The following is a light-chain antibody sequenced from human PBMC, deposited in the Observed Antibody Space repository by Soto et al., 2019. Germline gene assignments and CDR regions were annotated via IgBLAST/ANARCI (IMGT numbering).Light chain of an antibody. CDR3: SSYTTSSTTVV. V-gene: IGLV2-14*01. J-gene: IGLJ2*01. Sequence: QSALTQPASVSASPGQSITISCTGTSSDVGGYNYVSWYQQHPGKAPKLMIYEVSNRPSGVSNRFSGSKSGNTASLTLSGLQAEDEADYYCSSYTTSSTTVVFGGGTKLTVL. CDR1: SSDVGGYNY. CDR2: EVS.